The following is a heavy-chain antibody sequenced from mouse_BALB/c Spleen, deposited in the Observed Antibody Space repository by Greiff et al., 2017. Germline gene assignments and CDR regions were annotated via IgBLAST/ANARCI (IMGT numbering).Heavy chain of an antibody. Sequence: EFQLQQSGAELVKPGASVKLSCTASGFNIKDTYMHWVKQRPEQGLEWIGRIDPANGNTKYDPKFQGKATITADTSSNTAYLQLSSLTSEDTAVYYCARGAYRYDFDYWGQGTTLTVSS. D-gene: IGHD2-14*01. CDR3: ARGAYRYDFDY. CDR1: GFNIKDTY. J-gene: IGHJ2*01. V-gene: IGHV14-3*02. CDR2: IDPANGNT.